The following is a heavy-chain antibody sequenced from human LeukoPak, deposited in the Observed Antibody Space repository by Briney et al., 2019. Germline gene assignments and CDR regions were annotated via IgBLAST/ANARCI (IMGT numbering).Heavy chain of an antibody. CDR1: GFTFDDYA. CDR2: ISWNSGSI. J-gene: IGHJ3*02. Sequence: PGRSLRLSCAASGFTFDDYAMHWVRQAPGKGLEWVSGISWNSGSIGYADSVKGRFTISRDNAKNSLYLQMNSLRAEDTALYYCAKGDDYSVHDAFDIWGQGTMVTVSS. D-gene: IGHD4-11*01. CDR3: AKGDDYSVHDAFDI. V-gene: IGHV3-9*01.